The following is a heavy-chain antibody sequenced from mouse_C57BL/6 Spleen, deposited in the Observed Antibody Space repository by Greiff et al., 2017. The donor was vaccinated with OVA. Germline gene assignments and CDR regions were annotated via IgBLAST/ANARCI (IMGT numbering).Heavy chain of an antibody. Sequence: QVQLQQSGAELVKPGASVKLSCKASGYTFTSYWMQWVKQRPGQGLEWIGEIDPSDSYTNYNQKFKGKATLTVDTSSSTAYMQLSSLTSEDSAVYYCARNYDYDGGYFDVWGTGTTDTVSS. CDR1: GYTFTSYW. CDR3: ARNYDYDGGYFDV. CDR2: IDPSDSYT. J-gene: IGHJ1*03. V-gene: IGHV1-50*01. D-gene: IGHD2-4*01.